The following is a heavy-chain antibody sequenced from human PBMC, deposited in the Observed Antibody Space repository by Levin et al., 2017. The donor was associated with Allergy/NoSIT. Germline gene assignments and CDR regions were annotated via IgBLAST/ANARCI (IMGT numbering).Heavy chain of an antibody. CDR3: ARGETVAGHYYYYYMDV. V-gene: IGHV6-1*01. J-gene: IGHJ6*03. D-gene: IGHD6-19*01. CDR1: GDSVSSNSAA. Sequence: PSQTLSLTCAISGDSVSSNSAAWNWIRQSPSRGLEWLGRTYYRSKWYNDYAVSVKSRITINPDTSKNQFSLQLNSVTPEDTAVYYCARGETVAGHYYYYYMDVWGKGTTVTVSS. CDR2: TYYRSKWYN.